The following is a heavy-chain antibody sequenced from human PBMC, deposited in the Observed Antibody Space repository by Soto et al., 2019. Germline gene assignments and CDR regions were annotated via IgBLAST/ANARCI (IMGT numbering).Heavy chain of an antibody. D-gene: IGHD3-10*01. CDR2: IYYSGRT. J-gene: IGHJ6*02. V-gene: IGHV4-39*01. CDR1: GGSISSSSYY. CDR3: ARHRPGVLYYGMDV. Sequence: QLQLQESGTGLVKPSETLSLTCTVSGGSISSSSYYWVWIRQPPWKGLEWIGSIYYSGRTYYNPSLKSRVTISVDTSKNQFSLKLSSVTAADTAVYYCARHRPGVLYYGMDVWGQGTTVTVSS.